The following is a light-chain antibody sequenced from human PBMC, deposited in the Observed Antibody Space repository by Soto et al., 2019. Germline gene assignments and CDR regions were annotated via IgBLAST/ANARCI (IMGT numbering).Light chain of an antibody. Sequence: QSALTQPASVSGSPGQSITISCTGTSSDVGGYDYVSWYQLHPGKAPKLMVFEVSNRPSGVSYRFSGSKSGNTASLTISGLQAEDEADYYCQTSDSGLFGLIFGTGTKLTVL. CDR2: EVS. CDR3: QTSDSGLFGLI. CDR1: SSDVGGYDY. J-gene: IGLJ1*01. V-gene: IGLV2-14*01.